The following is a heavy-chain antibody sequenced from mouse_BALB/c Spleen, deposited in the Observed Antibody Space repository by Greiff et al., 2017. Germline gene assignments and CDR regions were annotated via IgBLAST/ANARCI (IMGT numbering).Heavy chain of an antibody. CDR3: ARYYYGKVPFDY. CDR2: ISSGGGNT. V-gene: IGHV5-9*03. Sequence: EVQVVESGGGLVKPGGSLKLSCAASGFTFSSYTMSWVRQTPEKRLEWVATISSGGGNTYYPDSVKGRFTISRDNAKNNLYLQMSSLRSEDTALYYCARYYYGKVPFDYWGQGTTLTVSS. D-gene: IGHD2-1*01. CDR1: GFTFSSYT. J-gene: IGHJ2*01.